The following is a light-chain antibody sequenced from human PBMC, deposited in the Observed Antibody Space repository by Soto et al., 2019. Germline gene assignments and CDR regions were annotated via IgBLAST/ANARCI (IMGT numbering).Light chain of an antibody. Sequence: EIVLTQSPATLSLSPGERATLSCRASQSVSSYLAWYQQKPGQAPRLLIYDASSRATGIPARFSGSGSGTDFTLTISSLEPEDFAVYYCQQRVNSLTFGGGTKVEIK. V-gene: IGKV3-11*01. CDR2: DAS. CDR1: QSVSSY. J-gene: IGKJ4*01. CDR3: QQRVNSLT.